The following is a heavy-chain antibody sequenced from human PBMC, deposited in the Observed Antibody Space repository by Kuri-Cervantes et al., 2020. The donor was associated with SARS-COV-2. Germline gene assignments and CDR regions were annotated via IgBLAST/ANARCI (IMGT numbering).Heavy chain of an antibody. CDR2: ISGSGGST. CDR1: GFTFSSYA. V-gene: IGHV3-23*01. J-gene: IGHJ6*04. Sequence: GGSLRLSCAASGFTFSSYAMSWVRQAPGKGLEWVSAISGSGGSTYYADSAKGRFTISRDNSKNTLYVQMVSLRPEDTAVYYCAREPTINWSDIGNSLDVWGKGTAVTVSS. D-gene: IGHD1-20*01. CDR3: AREPTINWSDIGNSLDV.